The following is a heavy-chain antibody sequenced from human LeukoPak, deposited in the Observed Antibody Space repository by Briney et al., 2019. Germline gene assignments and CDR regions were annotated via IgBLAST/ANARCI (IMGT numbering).Heavy chain of an antibody. CDR1: GFAFSSYV. J-gene: IGHJ4*02. CDR2: ISRRDDYT. CDR3: ANDYRSGSFHDF. V-gene: IGHV3-23*01. D-gene: IGHD3-10*01. Sequence: GGSLRLSCAASGFAFSSYVMNWVRQPPGKGLEWVSVISRRDDYTYYADSVKGRFTISRDNSKNTLYLQMNTLRAEDTAVYYCANDYRSGSFHDFWGQGTLVTVSS.